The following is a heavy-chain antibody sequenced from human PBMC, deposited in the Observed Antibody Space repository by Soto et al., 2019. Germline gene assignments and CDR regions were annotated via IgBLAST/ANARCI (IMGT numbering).Heavy chain of an antibody. V-gene: IGHV4-59*11. D-gene: IGHD3-9*01. CDR3: ARVRTGYFDY. J-gene: IGHJ4*01. CDR2: IYYNGNT. CDR1: GGAINDHY. Sequence: ASETLSLTCTLSGGAINDHYWSFIRQPPGKGLEWIGYIYYNGNTNYNPSLESRVTISVDRSRNQFSLRLTSPTAADTAVYYCARVRTGYFDYWGRGALVTVSS.